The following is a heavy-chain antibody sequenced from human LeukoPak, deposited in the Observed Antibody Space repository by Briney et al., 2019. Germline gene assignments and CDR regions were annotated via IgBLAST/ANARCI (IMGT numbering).Heavy chain of an antibody. J-gene: IGHJ4*02. CDR2: INPSGGST. Sequence: GASVKVSCKASGYTFTSYYMHWVRQAPGQGLEWMGIINPSGGSTSYAQKFQGRFTMTRDTSTSTVYMELSSLRSEDTAVYYCARDKSGHYYDSSGQLDYWGQGTLVTVSS. D-gene: IGHD3-22*01. CDR3: ARDKSGHYYDSSGQLDY. CDR1: GYTFTSYY. V-gene: IGHV1-46*01.